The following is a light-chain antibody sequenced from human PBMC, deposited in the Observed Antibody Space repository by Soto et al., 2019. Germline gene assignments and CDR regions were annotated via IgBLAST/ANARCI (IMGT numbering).Light chain of an antibody. Sequence: EIVLTQSPGTLSLSPGERATLSCRASQSVSSSYLACYQPKPGQAPRLLIYGASSRATGIPDKFSGSGSGTHFAITISRLEPEDFAVYYSQQYGSSPYTFGQGTKLEIK. CDR1: QSVSSSY. J-gene: IGKJ2*01. CDR3: QQYGSSPYT. V-gene: IGKV3-20*01. CDR2: GAS.